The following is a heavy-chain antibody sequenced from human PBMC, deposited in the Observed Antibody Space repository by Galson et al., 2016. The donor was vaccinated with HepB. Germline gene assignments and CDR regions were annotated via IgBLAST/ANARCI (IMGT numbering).Heavy chain of an antibody. Sequence: SVKVSCKASGYIFTSFSINWVRQAPGQGLEWMGRINTNTGTPTYAPGLTGQFVFSLDTSVSTAFPHISSLRPDDTATYYCASGSLITGARGADFWGQGTLVTVSS. V-gene: IGHV7-4-1*02. J-gene: IGHJ4*02. CDR3: ASGSLITGARGADF. D-gene: IGHD7-27*01. CDR1: GYIFTSFS. CDR2: INTNTGTP.